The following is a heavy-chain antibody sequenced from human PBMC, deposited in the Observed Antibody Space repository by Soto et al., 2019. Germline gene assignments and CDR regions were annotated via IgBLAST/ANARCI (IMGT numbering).Heavy chain of an antibody. V-gene: IGHV3-23*01. D-gene: IGHD2-15*01. J-gene: IGHJ3*02. Sequence: GSLRLACAASVFTFSSYAMSWVRQAPGKGLEWVSAISGSGGSTYYADSVKGRFAISRDNSKNTLYLQMNSLRAEDTAVYYCAKYCSGGSCYPSAFDIWGQGTMVTVSS. CDR1: VFTFSSYA. CDR3: AKYCSGGSCYPSAFDI. CDR2: ISGSGGST.